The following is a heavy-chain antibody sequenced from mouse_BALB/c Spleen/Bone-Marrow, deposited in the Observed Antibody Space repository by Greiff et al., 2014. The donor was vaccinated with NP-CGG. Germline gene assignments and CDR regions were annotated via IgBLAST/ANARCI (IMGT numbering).Heavy chain of an antibody. D-gene: IGHD2-4*01. Sequence: EVHLVESGGGLVQPGGSRKLSCTASGFTFSSFGMHWVRQAPEKGLEWVAYISSDSDTIHYADTVKGRFTISRDNPKNTLFLQMTSLRSEDTAMYYCTRDHDYDWYFDVWGAGTTVTVSS. CDR2: ISSDSDTI. CDR1: GFTFSSFG. V-gene: IGHV5-17*02. CDR3: TRDHDYDWYFDV. J-gene: IGHJ1*01.